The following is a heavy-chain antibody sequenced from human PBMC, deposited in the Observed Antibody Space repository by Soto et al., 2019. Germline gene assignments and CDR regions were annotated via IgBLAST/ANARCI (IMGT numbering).Heavy chain of an antibody. Sequence: QVQLVQSGAEVKKPGSSVKVSCKASGGTFSSYAISWVRQAPGQGLEWMGGIIPIFGTANYAQKFQGRVTITADESTSTAYMELSSLRSEVTAVYYCASGIPDYYDSSGYYYGDYYYGMDVWGQGTTVTVSS. CDR3: ASGIPDYYDSSGYYYGDYYYGMDV. V-gene: IGHV1-69*01. CDR1: GGTFSSYA. J-gene: IGHJ6*02. CDR2: IIPIFGTA. D-gene: IGHD3-22*01.